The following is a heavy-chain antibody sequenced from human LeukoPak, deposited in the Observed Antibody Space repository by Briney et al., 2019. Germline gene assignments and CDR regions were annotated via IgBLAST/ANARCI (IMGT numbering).Heavy chain of an antibody. D-gene: IGHD3-22*01. CDR3: ARDRYDSSGYRLLY. Sequence: GGSLRLSCAASGFTVSSNYMSWVRQAPGKGLEWVSVIYSGGSTYYADSVKGRFTISRDNSKNTLYLQVNSLRAEDTAVYYCARDRYDSSGYRLLYWGQGTLVTVSS. V-gene: IGHV3-53*01. CDR2: IYSGGST. CDR1: GFTVSSNY. J-gene: IGHJ4*02.